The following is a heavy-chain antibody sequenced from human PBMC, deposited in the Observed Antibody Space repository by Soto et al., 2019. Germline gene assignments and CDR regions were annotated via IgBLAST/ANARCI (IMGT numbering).Heavy chain of an antibody. J-gene: IGHJ4*02. CDR1: GFTFSNYT. D-gene: IGHD3-10*01. V-gene: IGHV3-30*04. Sequence: GGSLRLSCAASGFTFSNYTMHWVRQAPGKGLEWVALISYDEIDKYFADAVKGRFTISRDNSKNTLYLQMDSLRAEDTAVYYCAGRSGSSDYWGRGTLVTVTS. CDR3: AGRSGSSDY. CDR2: ISYDEIDK.